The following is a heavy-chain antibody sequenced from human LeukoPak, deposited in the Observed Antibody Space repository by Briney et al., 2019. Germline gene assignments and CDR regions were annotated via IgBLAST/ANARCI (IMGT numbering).Heavy chain of an antibody. V-gene: IGHV4-34*01. CDR2: INHSGST. CDR3: AGEPHYYDSSGYYFNY. CDR1: GGSFSGYY. D-gene: IGHD3-22*01. J-gene: IGHJ4*02. Sequence: SETLSLTRAVYGGSFSGYYWSWIRQPPGKGLEWIGEINHSGSTNYNPSLKSRVTISVDTSKNQFSLKLSSVTAADTAVYYCAGEPHYYDSSGYYFNYWGQGTLVTVSS.